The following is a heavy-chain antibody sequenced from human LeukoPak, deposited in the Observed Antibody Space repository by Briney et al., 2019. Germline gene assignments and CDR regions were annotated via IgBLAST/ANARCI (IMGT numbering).Heavy chain of an antibody. Sequence: QPGGSLRLSCAASGFTFNTYGMHWVRQAPGKGLEWVAVISYDGSNKYYADSVKGRFTISRDNSKNTLYLQMNSLRAEDTAVYYCAREEIVENDFDYWGQGTLVIVSS. CDR1: GFTFNTYG. CDR3: AREEIVENDFDY. J-gene: IGHJ4*02. D-gene: IGHD2-15*01. V-gene: IGHV3-30*19. CDR2: ISYDGSNK.